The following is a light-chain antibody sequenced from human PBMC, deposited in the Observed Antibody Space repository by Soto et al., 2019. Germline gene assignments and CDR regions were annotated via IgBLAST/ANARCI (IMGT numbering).Light chain of an antibody. V-gene: IGKV1-39*01. CDR1: QSIINY. CDR2: AAS. Sequence: DIQMTQSPSSLSASVGDRVTITCRANQSIINYLNWYQQKPGKVPKLLIYAASTLQSGVPSRFSGSGSGTAFTLTISSLQPEDFATYYCQQSYSTPDTFGQGTRLEI. CDR3: QQSYSTPDT. J-gene: IGKJ2*01.